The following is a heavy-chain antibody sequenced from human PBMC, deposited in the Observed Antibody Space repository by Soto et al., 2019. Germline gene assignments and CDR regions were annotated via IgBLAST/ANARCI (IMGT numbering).Heavy chain of an antibody. V-gene: IGHV3-23*01. CDR1: GFTFRSYA. Sequence: GGSLRLSCLASGFTFRSYAMTWVRQGPGRGLEWVSAISGSGSNTYYADSVKGRFTISRDDSKSTLYLQMNSLRAEDTAVYYCARDPSHSYYTLFYYFDYWGQGTLVTVSS. CDR2: ISGSGSNT. D-gene: IGHD1-26*01. J-gene: IGHJ4*02. CDR3: ARDPSHSYYTLFYYFDY.